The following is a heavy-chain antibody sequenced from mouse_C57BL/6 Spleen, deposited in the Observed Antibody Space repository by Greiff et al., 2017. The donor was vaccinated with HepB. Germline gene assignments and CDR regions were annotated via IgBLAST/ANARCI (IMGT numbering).Heavy chain of an antibody. Sequence: LVESGAELVRPGTSVKVSCKASGYAFTNYLIEWVKQRPGQGLEWIGVINPGSGGTNYNEKFKGKATLTADKSSSTAYMQLSSLTSEDSAVYFCARSGLQSNYFDYWGQGTTLTVSS. CDR2: INPGSGGT. J-gene: IGHJ2*01. CDR3: ARSGLQSNYFDY. CDR1: GYAFTNYL. V-gene: IGHV1-54*01. D-gene: IGHD3-1*01.